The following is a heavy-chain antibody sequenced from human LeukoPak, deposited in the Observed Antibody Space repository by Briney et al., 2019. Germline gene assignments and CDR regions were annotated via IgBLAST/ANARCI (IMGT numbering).Heavy chain of an antibody. D-gene: IGHD2-15*01. CDR2: IYYSGST. V-gene: IGHV4-59*12. J-gene: IGHJ5*02. Sequence: PSETLSLTCTVSGGSISSYYWSWIRQPPGKGLEWIGYIYYSGSTYYNPSLKSRVTISVDTSKNQFSLKLSSVTAADTAVYYCARVYVVVVAATEDNWFDPWGQGTLVTVSS. CDR3: ARVYVVVVAATEDNWFDP. CDR1: GGSISSYY.